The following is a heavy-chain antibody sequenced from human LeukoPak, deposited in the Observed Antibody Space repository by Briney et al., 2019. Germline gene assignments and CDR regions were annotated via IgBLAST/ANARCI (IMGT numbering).Heavy chain of an antibody. V-gene: IGHV5-51*01. CDR2: IYPGDSDT. Sequence: PGESLQISCQGSGSSFTSYWIGWVRQMPGKGLEWMGIIYPGDSDTRYSPSFQGQVTISADKSISTAYLQWSSLKASDTAMYSCARHGRIGHSSSWLDYWGQGTLVAVSS. CDR1: GSSFTSYW. D-gene: IGHD6-13*01. CDR3: ARHGRIGHSSSWLDY. J-gene: IGHJ4*02.